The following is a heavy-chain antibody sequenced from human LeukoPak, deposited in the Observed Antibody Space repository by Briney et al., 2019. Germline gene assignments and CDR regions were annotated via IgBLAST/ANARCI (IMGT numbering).Heavy chain of an antibody. CDR3: AKLCGGDCYFDY. Sequence: GRSLRLSCAASGFTFSSYGMHWVRQAPGKGLEWVAVISYDGSNKYYADSVKGRFTISRDNSKNTLYLRMNSLRAEDTAVYYCAKLCGGDCYFDYWGQGTLVTVSS. CDR2: ISYDGSNK. CDR1: GFTFSSYG. J-gene: IGHJ4*02. D-gene: IGHD2-21*02. V-gene: IGHV3-30*18.